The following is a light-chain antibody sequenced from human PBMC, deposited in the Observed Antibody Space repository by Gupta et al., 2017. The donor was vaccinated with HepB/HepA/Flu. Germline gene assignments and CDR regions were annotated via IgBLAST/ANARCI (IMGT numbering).Light chain of an antibody. Sequence: SYVVTQPPPVSVAPGKTASITCGGNNIGTKGVHWYQQKPGQAPVMVIYNDSDRPSGIPERFSGSNSGSTATLTISRVEAGDEAEYYCQVWDSSNDSAVFGGGTKLTVL. V-gene: IGLV3-21*04. J-gene: IGLJ2*01. CDR1: NIGTKG. CDR3: QVWDSSNDSAV. CDR2: NDS.